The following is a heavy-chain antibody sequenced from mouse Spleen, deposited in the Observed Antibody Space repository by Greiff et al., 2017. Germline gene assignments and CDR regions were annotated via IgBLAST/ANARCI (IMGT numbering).Heavy chain of an antibody. D-gene: IGHD1-1*01. V-gene: IGHV1-69*01. CDR3: GRGGYGFDWYFDV. CDR1: GYTFTSYW. J-gene: IGHJ1*01. CDR2: IDPSDSYT. Sequence: QVQLQQPGAELVMPGASVKLSCKASGYTFTSYWMHWVKQRPGQGLEWIGEIDPSDSYTNYNQKFKGKATLTVDKSSSTAYMQLSSLTSEDSAVYYCGRGGYGFDWYFDVGGAGTTVTASS.